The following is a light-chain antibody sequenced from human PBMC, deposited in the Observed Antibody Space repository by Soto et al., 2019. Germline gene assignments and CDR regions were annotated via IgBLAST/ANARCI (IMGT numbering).Light chain of an antibody. Sequence: EIVLTQSPGTLSLSPGERATLSCRASQSVSSSYLAWYQQKPGQAPRLLIYGASSRATGIPDRFSGSGSGTDFTLTIGRLEPEDFAVYYCHQYGSSPLTFGGGTKVEIK. CDR2: GAS. V-gene: IGKV3-20*01. CDR1: QSVSSSY. CDR3: HQYGSSPLT. J-gene: IGKJ4*01.